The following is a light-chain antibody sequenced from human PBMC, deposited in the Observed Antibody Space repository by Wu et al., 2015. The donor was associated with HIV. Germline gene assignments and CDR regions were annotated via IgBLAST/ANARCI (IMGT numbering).Light chain of an antibody. Sequence: APTAPSSNGASSRADWHPRQVRRGSGSGTDFTLTISRLEPEDFAVYYCQQYGSSWTFGQGTKVEIK. CDR2: GAS. CDR3: QQYGSSWT. V-gene: IGKV3-20*01. J-gene: IGKJ1*01.